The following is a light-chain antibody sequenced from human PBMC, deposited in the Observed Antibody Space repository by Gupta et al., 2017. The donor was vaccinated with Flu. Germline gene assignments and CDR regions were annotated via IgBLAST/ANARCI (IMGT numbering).Light chain of an antibody. V-gene: IGLV3-9*01. CDR2: QDS. CDR3: QEWDSSAWV. J-gene: IGLJ3*02. CDR1: SMDNKN. Sequence: APGQTASLTCGGNSMDNKNVHWYQQKPGQAPVLGIYQDSNRPSGIPERFSGSNSGNTATLTISRAQGGDDGYYYCQEWDSSAWVFGGGTKLTVL.